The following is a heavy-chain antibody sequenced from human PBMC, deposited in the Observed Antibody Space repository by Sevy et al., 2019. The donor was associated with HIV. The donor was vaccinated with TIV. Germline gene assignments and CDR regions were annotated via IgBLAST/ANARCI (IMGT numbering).Heavy chain of an antibody. CDR3: ARDLYGSGHFDY. J-gene: IGHJ4*02. V-gene: IGHV3-7*01. CDR1: GFTFSSYW. D-gene: IGHD3-10*01. CDR2: IKQDGSEK. Sequence: LSLTCAASGFTFSSYWMSWVRQAPGKGLEWVANIKQDGSEKYYVDSVKGRFTISRDNAKNSLYLQMNSLRAEDTAVYYCARDLYGSGHFDYWGQGTLVTVSS.